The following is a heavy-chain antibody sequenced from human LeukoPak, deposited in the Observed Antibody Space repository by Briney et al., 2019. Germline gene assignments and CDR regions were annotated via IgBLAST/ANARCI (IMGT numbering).Heavy chain of an antibody. V-gene: IGHV3-23*01. CDR3: AKDQGNYYGSGSLDY. J-gene: IGHJ4*02. CDR1: GFTFSSYA. D-gene: IGHD3-10*01. Sequence: GGPLRLSCAASGFTFSSYAMSWVRQAPGKGLEWVSAISGSGGSTYYADSVKGRFTISRDNSKNTLYLQMNSLRAEDTAVYYCAKDQGNYYGSGSLDYWGQGTLVTVSS. CDR2: ISGSGGST.